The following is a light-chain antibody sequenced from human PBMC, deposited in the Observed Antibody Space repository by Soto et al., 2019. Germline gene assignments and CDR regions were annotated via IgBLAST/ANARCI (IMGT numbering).Light chain of an antibody. CDR3: QQYDTSPRT. CDR2: GAS. V-gene: IGKV3-20*01. Sequence: VLTQSPGTLSLSPGDGATLSCRASQSIGSNYLAWYQQRSGQAPMLLIYGASSRAAGAPDRFSGSGSGTDFTLTISRLVPEDFAVYYCQQYDTSPRTFGQGTKVDIK. J-gene: IGKJ1*01. CDR1: QSIGSNY.